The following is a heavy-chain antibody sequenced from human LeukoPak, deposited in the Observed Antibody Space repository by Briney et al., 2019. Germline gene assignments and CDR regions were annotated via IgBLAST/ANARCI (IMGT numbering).Heavy chain of an antibody. D-gene: IGHD6-6*01. CDR3: AKDQEYSTTH. J-gene: IGHJ4*02. CDR1: GFTFSSYG. V-gene: IGHV3-30*02. Sequence: GGSLRLSCAASGFTFSSYGMHWVRQAPGKGLEWVAFIRYDGSNKYYADSVKGRFTISRGNSKNTLYLQMNSLRAEDTAVYYCAKDQEYSTTHWGQGTLVTVSS. CDR2: IRYDGSNK.